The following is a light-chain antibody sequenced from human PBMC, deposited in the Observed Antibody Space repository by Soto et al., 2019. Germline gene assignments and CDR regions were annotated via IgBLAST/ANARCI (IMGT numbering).Light chain of an antibody. CDR1: QSINTY. V-gene: IGKV1-39*01. Sequence: DIQMTQSPSSLYASVGDRVTITCRASQSINTYLNWYQHKPGKAPNLLIYSASTLQSGVPSRFSGSGSGTDFTLIISSLQLEDFATYYCQQSYNSPLTFGGGTKVEIK. CDR3: QQSYNSPLT. CDR2: SAS. J-gene: IGKJ4*01.